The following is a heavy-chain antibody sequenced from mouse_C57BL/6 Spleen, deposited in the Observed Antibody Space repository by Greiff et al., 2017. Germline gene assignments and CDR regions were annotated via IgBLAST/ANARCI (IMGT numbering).Heavy chain of an antibody. CDR3: ARSRGNYWYFDV. Sequence: VQLQQPGAELVKPGASVKMSCKASGYTFTSYWITWVKQRPGQGLEWIGEIYPGSGSTNYNEKFKSKATLTVDTSSSTAYMQLSSLTSEDSAVYDCARSRGNYWYFDVGGTGTTVTVSS. D-gene: IGHD2-1*01. V-gene: IGHV1-55*01. CDR1: GYTFTSYW. CDR2: IYPGSGST. J-gene: IGHJ1*03.